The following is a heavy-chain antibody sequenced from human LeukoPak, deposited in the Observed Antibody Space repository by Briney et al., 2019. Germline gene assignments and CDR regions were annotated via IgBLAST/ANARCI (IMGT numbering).Heavy chain of an antibody. CDR3: ASVYCSSTSCYIYGMDV. Sequence: ASVKVSCKASGYTFTSYDINWVRQATGQGLGWMGWMNPNSGNTGYAQKFQGRVTMTRNTSISTAYMELSSLRSEDTAVYYCASVYCSSTSCYIYGMDVWGQGTTVTVSS. CDR1: GYTFTSYD. D-gene: IGHD2-2*02. J-gene: IGHJ6*02. V-gene: IGHV1-8*01. CDR2: MNPNSGNT.